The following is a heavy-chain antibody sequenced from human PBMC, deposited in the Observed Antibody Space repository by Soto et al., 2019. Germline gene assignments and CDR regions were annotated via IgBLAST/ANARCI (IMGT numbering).Heavy chain of an antibody. Sequence: QVQLQESGPGLVKPSETLSLTCTVSGGSISSYYWSWIRQPPGKGLEWIGSIYYSGSTNYNPSLKSRVTISVDTSKNQFSLKLSSVTAADTAVYYCARSYSSSTHYYYYGMDVWGQGTTVTVSS. CDR3: ARSYSSSTHYYYYGMDV. V-gene: IGHV4-59*01. D-gene: IGHD6-6*01. CDR2: IYYSGST. CDR1: GGSISSYY. J-gene: IGHJ6*02.